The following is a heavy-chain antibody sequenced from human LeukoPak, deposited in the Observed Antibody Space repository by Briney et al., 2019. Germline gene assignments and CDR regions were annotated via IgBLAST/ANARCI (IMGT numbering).Heavy chain of an antibody. CDR3: AKVAWGYYDSSGYGLDY. Sequence: GGSLRLSCAASGFTVSSNYMSWVRQAPGKGLEWVSVIYSGGNTYYADSVKGRFTISRDNSKNTLSLQMNSLRAEDTAVYYCAKVAWGYYDSSGYGLDYWGQGTLVTVSS. D-gene: IGHD3-22*01. CDR2: IYSGGNT. J-gene: IGHJ4*02. V-gene: IGHV3-53*01. CDR1: GFTVSSNY.